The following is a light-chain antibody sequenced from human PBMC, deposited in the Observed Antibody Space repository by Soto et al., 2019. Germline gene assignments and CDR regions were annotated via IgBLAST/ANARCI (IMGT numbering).Light chain of an antibody. CDR1: SSDLGAYDY. Sequence: QSVLTQPASVSGSPGQSITISCTVTSSDLGAYDYVSWYQQHPGEAPTLLIYEVTNRPSGVSNRFSASKSGNTASLTISGLQAEDEAEYFCSSYTTSYSYVFGTGTKVTVL. CDR2: EVT. CDR3: SSYTTSYSYV. V-gene: IGLV2-14*01. J-gene: IGLJ1*01.